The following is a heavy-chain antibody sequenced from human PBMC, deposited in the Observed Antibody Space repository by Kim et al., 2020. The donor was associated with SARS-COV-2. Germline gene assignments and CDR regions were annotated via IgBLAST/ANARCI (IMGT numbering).Heavy chain of an antibody. CDR2: IRSKAYGGTT. V-gene: IGHV3-49*03. Sequence: GGSLRLSCTASGFTFGDYAMSWFRQAPGKGLEWVGFIRSKAYGGTTEYAASVKGRFTISRDDSKSIAYLQMNSLKTEDTAVYYCTRVPAAMIYYFDYWGQGTLVTVSS. D-gene: IGHD2-2*01. CDR3: TRVPAAMIYYFDY. CDR1: GFTFGDYA. J-gene: IGHJ4*02.